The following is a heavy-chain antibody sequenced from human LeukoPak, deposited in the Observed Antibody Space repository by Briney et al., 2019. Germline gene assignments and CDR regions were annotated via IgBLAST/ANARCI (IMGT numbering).Heavy chain of an antibody. J-gene: IGHJ5*02. CDR3: ARVVDSSDQTNWFDP. CDR2: INHSGST. D-gene: IGHD3-22*01. V-gene: IGHV4-34*01. Sequence: SETLSLTCAVYGGSFSGYYWSWIRQPPGKGLEWIGEINHSGSTNYNPSLKSRVTISVDTSKNQFSLKLSSVTAADTAVYYCARVVDSSDQTNWFDPWGQGTLVTVSS. CDR1: GGSFSGYY.